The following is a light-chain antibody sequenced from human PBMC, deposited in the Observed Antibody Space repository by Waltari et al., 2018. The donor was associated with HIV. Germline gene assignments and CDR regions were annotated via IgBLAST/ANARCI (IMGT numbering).Light chain of an antibody. CDR1: QSVLYSSSNKNY. Sequence: DIVMTQSPDSLAVSLGERATTNCKSSQSVLYSSSNKNYLAWYQQKPGQPPKLLIYWASTRESGVPDRFSGSGSGTDFTLTISSLQAEDVAVYYCQQYYSSPPTFGQGTKVEIK. CDR2: WAS. J-gene: IGKJ1*01. CDR3: QQYYSSPPT. V-gene: IGKV4-1*01.